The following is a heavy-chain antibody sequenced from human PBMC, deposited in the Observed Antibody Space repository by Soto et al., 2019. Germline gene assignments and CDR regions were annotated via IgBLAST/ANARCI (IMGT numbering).Heavy chain of an antibody. CDR1: GYTFTSYD. CDR3: AKRYGHPYYYYMDV. Sequence: ASVKVSCKASGYTFTSYDINWVRQATGQGLEWMGWMNPNSGNTGYAQKFQGRVTMTRNTSISTAYMELSSLRSEDTAVYYCAKRYGHPYYYYMDVWGKGTTVTVSS. V-gene: IGHV1-8*01. D-gene: IGHD4-17*01. CDR2: MNPNSGNT. J-gene: IGHJ6*03.